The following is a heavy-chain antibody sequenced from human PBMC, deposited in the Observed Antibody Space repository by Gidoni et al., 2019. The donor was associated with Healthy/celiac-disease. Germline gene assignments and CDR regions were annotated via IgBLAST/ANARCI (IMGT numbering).Heavy chain of an antibody. V-gene: IGHV1-69*01. Sequence: QVQLVQSGAEVQKPGSSVKVSCKASGGTFSSYAISWVRQAPGQGLEWMGGIIPIFGTANYAQKFQGRVTITADESTSTAYMELSSLRSEDTAVYYCARGENYYDSSGYSNFDYWGQGTLVTVSS. D-gene: IGHD3-22*01. CDR3: ARGENYYDSSGYSNFDY. CDR1: GGTFSSYA. CDR2: IIPIFGTA. J-gene: IGHJ4*02.